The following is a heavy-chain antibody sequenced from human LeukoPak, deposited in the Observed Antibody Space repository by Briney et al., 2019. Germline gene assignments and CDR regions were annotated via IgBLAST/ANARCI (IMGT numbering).Heavy chain of an antibody. D-gene: IGHD3-10*01. Sequence: PGGSLGLSCAASGFTFSSYAMSWVRQAPGKGLEWVSAISGSGGNTYYADSVKGRFTISRDNSKNTLYLQMNSLRAEDTAVYYCAKAPSGSIDYWGQGTLVTVSS. CDR2: ISGSGGNT. V-gene: IGHV3-23*01. J-gene: IGHJ4*02. CDR3: AKAPSGSIDY. CDR1: GFTFSSYA.